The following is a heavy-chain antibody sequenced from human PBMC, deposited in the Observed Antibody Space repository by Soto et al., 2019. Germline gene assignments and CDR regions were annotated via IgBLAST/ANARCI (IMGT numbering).Heavy chain of an antibody. V-gene: IGHV1-69*04. D-gene: IGHD2-2*01. CDR2: IIPILGIA. CDR1: GGTFSGYT. Sequence: SVKVSCKASGGTFSGYTISWVRQAPGQGLEWMGRIIPILGIANYAQKFQGRVTITADKSTSTAYMELSSLRSEDTAVYYCARDSFQGYCSSTSCPPGYYMDVWGKGTTVTVSS. J-gene: IGHJ6*03. CDR3: ARDSFQGYCSSTSCPPGYYMDV.